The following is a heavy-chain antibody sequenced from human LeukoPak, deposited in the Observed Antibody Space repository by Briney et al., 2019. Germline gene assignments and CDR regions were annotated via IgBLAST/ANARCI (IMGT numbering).Heavy chain of an antibody. CDR2: TYYRSKWST. J-gene: IGHJ4*02. CDR1: GDSVSSNSVT. CDR3: ARGTALSGRRLDY. D-gene: IGHD5-18*01. V-gene: IGHV6-1*01. Sequence: SQTLSLTCAISGDSVSSNSVTWDWIRQSPSRGLEWLGKTYYRSKWSTEYAVSVESRVTINPDTSKNQVSLQLNSVTPEDTAVYYCARGTALSGRRLDYWGQGTLVTVCS.